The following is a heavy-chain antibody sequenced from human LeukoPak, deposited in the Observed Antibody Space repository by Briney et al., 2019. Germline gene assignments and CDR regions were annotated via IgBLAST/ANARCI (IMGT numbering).Heavy chain of an antibody. V-gene: IGHV4-34*01. CDR1: GGSFSGYY. CDR2: INHSGST. J-gene: IGHJ3*02. Sequence: SETLSLTCAVYGGSFSGYYWSWIRQPPGKGLEWIGEINHSGSTNYNPSLKSRVTISVDTSKNQLSLKLSSVTAADTAVYYCARSLGGYQLLRRGFDIWGQGTMVTVSS. D-gene: IGHD2-2*01. CDR3: ARSLGGYQLLRRGFDI.